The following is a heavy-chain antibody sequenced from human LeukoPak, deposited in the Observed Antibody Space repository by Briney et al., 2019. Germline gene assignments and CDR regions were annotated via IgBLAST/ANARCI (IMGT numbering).Heavy chain of an antibody. V-gene: IGHV4-39*06. J-gene: IGHJ5*02. CDR1: GGSLNSSRYF. D-gene: IGHD3-22*01. Sequence: SETLSLTCSVSGGSLNSSRYFWAWIRQPPGNGLDWIGSIYNSGTTHYTASLKSRISMSLDRPRNQFALRLNSVTAADTAVYYCGRGYGYYLGQFDPWGQGTLVTVSS. CDR3: GRGYGYYLGQFDP. CDR2: IYNSGTT.